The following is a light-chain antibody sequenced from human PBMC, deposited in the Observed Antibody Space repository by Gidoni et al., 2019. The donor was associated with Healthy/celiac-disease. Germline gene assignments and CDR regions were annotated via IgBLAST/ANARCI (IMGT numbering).Light chain of an antibody. CDR2: RNN. J-gene: IGLJ3*02. Sequence: QSVLTQPPSASATPGQRVTIPCSGSSSNIGSNYVYWYQQLPGTAPKLLIYRNNQRPSGVPDRFSGSKSGTSASLAISGLRSEDEADYYCAAWDDSLSGGVFGGGTKLTVL. V-gene: IGLV1-47*01. CDR3: AAWDDSLSGGV. CDR1: SSNIGSNY.